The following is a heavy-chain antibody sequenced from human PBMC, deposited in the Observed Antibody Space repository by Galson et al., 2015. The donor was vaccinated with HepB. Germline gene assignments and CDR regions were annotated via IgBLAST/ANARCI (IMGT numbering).Heavy chain of an antibody. CDR3: ARVQGGRGYDYGDLYWYFDL. D-gene: IGHD5-12*01. CDR2: IIPIFGTA. J-gene: IGHJ2*01. CDR1: GGTFSSYA. Sequence: SVKVSCKASGGTFSSYAISWVRQAPGQGLEWMGGIIPIFGTANYAQKFQGRVTITADKSTSTAYMELSGLRSEDTAVYYCARVQGGRGYDYGDLYWYFDLWGRGTLVTVSS. V-gene: IGHV1-69*06.